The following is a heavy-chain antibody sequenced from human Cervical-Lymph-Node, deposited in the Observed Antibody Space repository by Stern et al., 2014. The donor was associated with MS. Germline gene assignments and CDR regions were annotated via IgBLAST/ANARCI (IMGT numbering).Heavy chain of an antibody. J-gene: IGHJ6*02. CDR1: GGTFSSYA. V-gene: IGHV1-69*01. D-gene: IGHD3-10*01. CDR2: IIPMFGTA. Sequence: VQLVASGAEVKKPGSSVRVSCKASGGTFSSYAISWVRPAPGQGLEWMGGIIPMFGTANYAQKFQGRVTITADDSTTTAYMEVSSLRSEDTAVYYCASSVGELTPEAVWGQGTTVTVFS. CDR3: ASSVGELTPEAV.